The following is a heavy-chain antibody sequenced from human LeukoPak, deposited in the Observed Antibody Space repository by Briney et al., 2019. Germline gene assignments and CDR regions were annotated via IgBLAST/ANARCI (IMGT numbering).Heavy chain of an antibody. Sequence: GGSLRLSCAASGFTFSNYWMSWVRQAPGKGPEWVANIKQNGSEKKYVDSVKGRFTISRDNAKSSLYLHMNSLRAEDTAVYYCVRDPSYSYGYGDYWGQGTLVTVSA. D-gene: IGHD5-18*01. V-gene: IGHV3-7*01. CDR3: VRDPSYSYGYGDY. CDR1: GFTFSNYW. J-gene: IGHJ4*02. CDR2: IKQNGSEK.